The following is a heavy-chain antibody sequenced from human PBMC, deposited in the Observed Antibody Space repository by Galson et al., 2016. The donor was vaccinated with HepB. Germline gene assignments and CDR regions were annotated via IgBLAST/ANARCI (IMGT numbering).Heavy chain of an antibody. CDR3: ARDFKLGAPDYMDV. Sequence: SPRLPCAASGFSVSSNYMSWGRQAPGKGLDWVAVISKTGDTTFYGDSVKGRFTISRDNSKNTVDLQIHSLRSEDAAVYFCARDFKLGAPDYMDVWGKGTTVTVS. V-gene: IGHV3-53*05. CDR1: GFSVSSNY. CDR2: ISKTGDTT. J-gene: IGHJ6*03. D-gene: IGHD1-26*01.